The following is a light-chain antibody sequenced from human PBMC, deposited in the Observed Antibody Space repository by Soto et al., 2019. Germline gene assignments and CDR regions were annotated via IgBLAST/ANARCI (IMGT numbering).Light chain of an antibody. CDR3: SSYAATNKVT. J-gene: IGLJ2*01. CDR2: DVS. CDR1: SSDVGGYNY. V-gene: IGLV2-8*01. Sequence: QSALTQPPSASGSPGQSVTISCTGTSSDVGGYNYVSWYQHHPAKAPKLIIYDVSKRPSGVPDRFSGSKSGNTASLTVSGLQAEDEADYYCSSYAATNKVTFGGGTKLTVL.